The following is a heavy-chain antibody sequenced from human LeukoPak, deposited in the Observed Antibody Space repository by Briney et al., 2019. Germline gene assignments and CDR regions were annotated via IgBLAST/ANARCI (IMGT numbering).Heavy chain of an antibody. V-gene: IGHV4-30-2*01. Sequence: SQTLSLTCAVSGGSISSGAYSWSWIRQPPGKGLEWIGYIYHSGSTYYNPSLKSRVTISVDRSKNQFSLKLSSVTAADTAVYYCARDSGNYYDSSGYPEIWGQGTLVTVSS. CDR2: IYHSGST. D-gene: IGHD3-22*01. J-gene: IGHJ4*02. CDR1: GGSISSGAYS. CDR3: ARDSGNYYDSSGYPEI.